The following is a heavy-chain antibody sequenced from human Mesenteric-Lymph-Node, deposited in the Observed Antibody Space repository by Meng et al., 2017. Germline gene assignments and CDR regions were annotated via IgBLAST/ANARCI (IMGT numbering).Heavy chain of an antibody. J-gene: IGHJ4*02. Sequence: GESLKISCAASGFTFSSYSMNWVRQAPGKGLEWVSSISSSSSYIYYADSVKGRFTISRDNAKNSLSLQMTSLRAEDTAVYYCVRDGYNLVDYWGQGTLVTVSS. CDR2: ISSSSSYI. D-gene: IGHD5-24*01. CDR3: VRDGYNLVDY. V-gene: IGHV3-21*06. CDR1: GFTFSSYS.